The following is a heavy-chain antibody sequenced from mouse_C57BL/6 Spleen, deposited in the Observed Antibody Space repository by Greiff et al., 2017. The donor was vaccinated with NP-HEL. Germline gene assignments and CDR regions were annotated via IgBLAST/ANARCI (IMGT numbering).Heavy chain of an antibody. D-gene: IGHD4-1*01. CDR3: ARDENWEHFDY. CDR2: ISDGGSYT. J-gene: IGHJ2*01. CDR1: GFTFSSYA. Sequence: DVKLVESGGGLVKPGGSLKLSCAASGFTFSSYAMSWVRQTPEKRLEWVATISDGGSYTYYPDNVQGRFTISRDNAKNNLYLQMSHLKSEDTALYYCARDENWEHFDYWGQGTTLTVSS. V-gene: IGHV5-4*01.